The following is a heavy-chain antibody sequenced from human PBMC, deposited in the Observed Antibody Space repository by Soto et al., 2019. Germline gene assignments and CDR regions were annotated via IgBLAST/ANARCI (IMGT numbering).Heavy chain of an antibody. D-gene: IGHD2-15*01. J-gene: IGHJ3*02. CDR1: GFTFSSYS. CDR2: ISSSSSYI. V-gene: IGHV3-21*01. CDR3: ASDIVVVVAPRRDAFDI. Sequence: GGSLRLSCAASGFTFSSYSMNWVRQAPGKGLEWVSSISSSSSYIYYADSVKGRFTISRDNAKNSLYLQMNSLRAEDTAVYCCASDIVVVVAPRRDAFDIWGQGTMVTVSS.